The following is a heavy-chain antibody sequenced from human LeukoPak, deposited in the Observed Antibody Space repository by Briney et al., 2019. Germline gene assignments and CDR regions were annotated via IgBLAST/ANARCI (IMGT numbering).Heavy chain of an antibody. CDR2: ISPNSGET. J-gene: IGHJ4*02. D-gene: IGHD1-1*01. CDR1: GSAFTDYY. V-gene: IGHV1-2*02. Sequence: ASVKVSCKASGSAFTDYYMNWVRQSPGQGLEWMGWISPNSGETSYAQKFQGRVTMTRDTSIRTVYMEVNSLRPGDTAVFYCARDGNFDYWGQGTLVTVSS. CDR3: ARDGNFDY.